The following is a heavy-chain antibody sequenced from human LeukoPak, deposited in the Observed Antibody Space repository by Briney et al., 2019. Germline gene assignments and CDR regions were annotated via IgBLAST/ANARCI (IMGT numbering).Heavy chain of an antibody. V-gene: IGHV3-30*04. CDR1: GFTFSSYA. Sequence: GGSLRLSCAASGFTFSSYAMHWVRQAPGKGLEWVAVISYDGRNKYYADSVKGRFTISRDNSKNTLYLQVNSLRAEDTAVYCCAREDYDSSGYPLDYWGQGTLVTVSS. D-gene: IGHD3-22*01. CDR3: AREDYDSSGYPLDY. J-gene: IGHJ4*02. CDR2: ISYDGRNK.